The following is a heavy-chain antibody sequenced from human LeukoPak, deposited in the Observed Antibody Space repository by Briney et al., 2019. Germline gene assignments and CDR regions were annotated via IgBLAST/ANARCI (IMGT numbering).Heavy chain of an antibody. D-gene: IGHD6-6*01. CDR2: ISGYNGET. V-gene: IGHV1-18*01. CDR1: GYTFSNFG. Sequence: ASVKVSCKAAGYTFSNFGISWVRQAPGQGLEWMGWISGYNGETNYAQKLQGRVTMTTDTSANTAYMEVRSLRSDDTAVYYCARDYEIAVRYDCFDPWGQGTLAIVSS. CDR3: ARDYEIAVRYDCFDP. J-gene: IGHJ5*02.